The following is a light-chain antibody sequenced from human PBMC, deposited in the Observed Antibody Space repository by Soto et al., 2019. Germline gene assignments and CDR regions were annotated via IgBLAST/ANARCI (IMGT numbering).Light chain of an antibody. CDR2: KAS. J-gene: IGKJ2*01. Sequence: DIQMTQSPSSLSASVGDRVTITCRASQGVGTWLAWYQQKPGKGPKLLIYKASSLESGVPSRFSGSGSGTEFTLTINTLQPDDFATYHCQHYSSYPFTFGQGTKVDIK. CDR1: QGVGTW. CDR3: QHYSSYPFT. V-gene: IGKV1-5*03.